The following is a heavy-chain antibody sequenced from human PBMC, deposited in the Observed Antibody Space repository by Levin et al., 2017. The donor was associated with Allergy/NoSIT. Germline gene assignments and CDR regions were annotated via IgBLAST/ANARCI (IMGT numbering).Heavy chain of an antibody. CDR2: ISGSGGST. CDR3: AKDPYYYDSNPKSAFDY. CDR1: GFTFSSYA. J-gene: IGHJ4*02. D-gene: IGHD3-22*01. V-gene: IGHV3-23*01. Sequence: GESLKISCAASGFTFSSYAMSWVRQAPGKGLEWVSAISGSGGSTYYADSVKGRFTISRDNSKNTLYLQMNSLRAEDTAVYYCAKDPYYYDSNPKSAFDYWGQGTLVTVSS.